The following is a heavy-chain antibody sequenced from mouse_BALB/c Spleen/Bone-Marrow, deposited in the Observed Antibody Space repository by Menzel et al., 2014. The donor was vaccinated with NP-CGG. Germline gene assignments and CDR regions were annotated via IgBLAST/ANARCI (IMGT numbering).Heavy chain of an antibody. CDR3: ARGDLYYGNLYAMDY. CDR1: GYAFTNYL. Sequence: QVQLQQSGAELVRPGTSVKVSCKASGYAFTNYLIEWIKKRPGQGLEWIGVINPGSGGTNYNEKFKGKATLTADKSSSPAFMQLSSLTSDDSAVYFCARGDLYYGNLYAMDYWGQGTSVTLSS. V-gene: IGHV1-54*01. J-gene: IGHJ4*01. D-gene: IGHD2-1*01. CDR2: INPGSGGT.